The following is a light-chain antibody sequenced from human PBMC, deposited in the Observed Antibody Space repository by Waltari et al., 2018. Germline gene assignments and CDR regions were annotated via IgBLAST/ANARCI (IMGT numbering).Light chain of an antibody. CDR1: SSNIGSKS. CDR2: SNN. CDR3: ATWDDSLNGL. Sequence: QSVLTQPPSVSGTPGQRVSISCSGSSSNIGSKSVNWYQQVPGTAPKLLIYSNNQRPSGVRDRFSGSKSGTSASLAISGLQSEDEADYYCATWDDSLNGLFGGGTKLTVL. V-gene: IGLV1-44*01. J-gene: IGLJ2*01.